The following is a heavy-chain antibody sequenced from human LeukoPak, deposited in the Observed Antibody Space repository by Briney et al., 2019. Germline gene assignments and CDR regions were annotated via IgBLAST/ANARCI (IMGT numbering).Heavy chain of an antibody. CDR2: IKEDGSQT. Sequence: QPGGSLRLSCAASGFTFSNYWMTWVRQAPGKGLQWVANIKEDGSQTYYMDSVKGRFTISRDNAKNSLYLQMNSLRAEDTAVYYCARGVRTFDYWGQGTLVTVSS. D-gene: IGHD2-2*01. V-gene: IGHV3-7*01. J-gene: IGHJ4*02. CDR3: ARGVRTFDY. CDR1: GFTFSNYW.